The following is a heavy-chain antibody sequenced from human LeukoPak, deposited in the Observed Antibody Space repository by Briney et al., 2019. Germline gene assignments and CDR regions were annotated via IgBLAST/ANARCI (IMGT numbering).Heavy chain of an antibody. D-gene: IGHD3-10*01. CDR2: FDPEDGET. CDR1: GYTLTELS. J-gene: IGHJ6*02. CDR3: ATDQRGAGLGFRYGSGSYNGMDV. V-gene: IGHV1-24*01. Sequence: ASVTVSFKVSGYTLTELSMHWVRQAPGKGLEWMGGFDPEDGETLYAQKFQGRVTMTEDTSTDTAYMELSSLRSEDTAVYYCATDQRGAGLGFRYGSGSYNGMDVWGQGTTVTVSS.